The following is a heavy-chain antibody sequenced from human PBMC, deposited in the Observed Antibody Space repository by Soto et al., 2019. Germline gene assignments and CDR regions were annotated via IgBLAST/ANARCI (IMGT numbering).Heavy chain of an antibody. CDR2: ISSSSSYI. CDR3: AREGGSYYYYGMDV. Sequence: EVQLVESGGGLVKPGGSLRLSCAASGFTFSSYSMNWVRQAPGKGLEWVSSISSSSSYIYYADSVKGRFTISRDNAKNSLYLQMNSLRAEDTAVYYCAREGGSYYYYGMDVWGQGTTVTVSS. D-gene: IGHD1-26*01. V-gene: IGHV3-21*01. J-gene: IGHJ6*02. CDR1: GFTFSSYS.